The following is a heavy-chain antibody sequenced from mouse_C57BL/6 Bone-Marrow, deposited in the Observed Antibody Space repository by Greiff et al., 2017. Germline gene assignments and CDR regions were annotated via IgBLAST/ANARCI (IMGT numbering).Heavy chain of an antibody. V-gene: IGHV1-55*01. D-gene: IGHD1-2*01. J-gene: IGHJ4*01. CDR2: IYPGSGST. CDR1: GYTFTSYW. Sequence: QVQLQQPGAELVKPGASVKMSCKASGYTFTSYWITWVKQRPGQGLEWIGDIYPGSGSTNYNEKFKSKATVTVDTSSSTAYMQLSSLTSEDAAVYYCERRKKPGYSGAMDYWGQGTSVTVSS. CDR3: ERRKKPGYSGAMDY.